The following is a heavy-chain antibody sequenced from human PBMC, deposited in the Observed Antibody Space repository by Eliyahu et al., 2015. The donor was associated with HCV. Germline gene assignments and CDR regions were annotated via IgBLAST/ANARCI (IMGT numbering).Heavy chain of an antibody. CDR2: ISASTTYI. J-gene: IGHJ4*02. Sequence: EVQFVESGGALVQPGGSLRLSCVASGFNFSGDPMTWVRQAPGKGLEWVSSISASTTYIYYADSVKGRFTISRDKSKNTLYLQMNSLRAEDTAVYYCARQSSIRGYFNYWGQGTLVTVTS. V-gene: IGHV3-23*04. CDR3: ARQSSIRGYFNY. D-gene: IGHD3-3*02. CDR1: GFNFSGDP.